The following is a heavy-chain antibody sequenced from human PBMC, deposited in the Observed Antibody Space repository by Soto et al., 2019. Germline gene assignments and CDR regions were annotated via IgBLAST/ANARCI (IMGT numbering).Heavy chain of an antibody. CDR2: FTRSCNT. D-gene: IGHD3-10*01. Sequence: EVQLLESAGGLEQPGGSLRLSCAASGFTFSNYAMSWVRQAPGKGLEWVSTFTRSCNTYYAASLKGRFTISRDNSKNTLYLQMVSLRAEDTAVYYCAREFAPGSPNYDYWGLGTLVTVSS. J-gene: IGHJ4*02. V-gene: IGHV3-23*01. CDR1: GFTFSNYA. CDR3: AREFAPGSPNYDY.